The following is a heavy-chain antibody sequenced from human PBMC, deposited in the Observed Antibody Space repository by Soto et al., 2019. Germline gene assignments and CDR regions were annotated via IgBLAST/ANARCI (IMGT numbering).Heavy chain of an antibody. CDR3: ARGGSKLWFGKNYYYYGMDV. V-gene: IGHV4-59*12. J-gene: IGHJ6*02. Sequence: SETLSLTCTVSGGSISTYYWSWIRQPPEKGLEWIGYIYYGGSADYNPSLKSRVTISVDTSKNQFSLKLSSVTAADTAVYYCARGGSKLWFGKNYYYYGMDVWGQGTTVTSP. CDR1: GGSISTYY. D-gene: IGHD3-10*01. CDR2: IYYGGSA.